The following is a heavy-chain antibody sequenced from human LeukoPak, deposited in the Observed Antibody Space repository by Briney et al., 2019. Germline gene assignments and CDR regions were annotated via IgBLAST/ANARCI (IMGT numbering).Heavy chain of an antibody. J-gene: IGHJ4*02. CDR1: GGSSSSYY. CDR3: ARAYYYGSGSYGLDY. V-gene: IGHV4-59*01. CDR2: IYSSGST. Sequence: PSETLSLTCTVSGGSSSSYYWSWIRQPPGKGLEWIGYIYSSGSTNYNPSLKSRVTISVDTSKNQFSLKLTSVTAADTAVYYCARAYYYGSGSYGLDYWGQGTLVTVSS. D-gene: IGHD3-10*01.